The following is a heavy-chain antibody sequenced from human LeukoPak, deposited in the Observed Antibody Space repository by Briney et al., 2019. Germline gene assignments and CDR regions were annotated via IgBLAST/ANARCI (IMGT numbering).Heavy chain of an antibody. V-gene: IGHV3-7*01. Sequence: PGGSLRLSCAASGFPFSSYWMAWVRQAPGKGLEWVASIKQDGGETFYVDSVKGRFTISRDNAKNSLYLQMNSLRAEDTAVYYCARGHYSSAGWGQGTLVTVSS. J-gene: IGHJ4*02. D-gene: IGHD6-25*01. CDR1: GFPFSSYW. CDR2: IKQDGGET. CDR3: ARGHYSSAG.